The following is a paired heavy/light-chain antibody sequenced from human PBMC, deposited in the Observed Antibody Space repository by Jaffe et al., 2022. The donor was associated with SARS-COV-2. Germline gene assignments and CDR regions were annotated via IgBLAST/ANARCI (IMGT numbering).Light chain of an antibody. CDR3: QSYDSSLSGYAI. CDR1: SSNIGAAFD. CDR2: GNS. Sequence: QSVLTQPPSVSGAPGQRVTISCTGSSSNIGAAFDVHWYQCLPGTAPRLLINGNSNRPSGVPDRFSGSKSGTSASLAITGLQAEDEADYYCQSYDSSLSGYAIFGGGTKLTVL. J-gene: IGLJ2*01. V-gene: IGLV1-40*01.
Heavy chain of an antibody. CDR1: GDSVSSNSAA. V-gene: IGHV6-1*01. Sequence: QVQLQQSGPGLVKPSQTLSLTCAISGDSVSSNSAAWNWIRQSPSRGLEWLGRTYYRSKWYNNYVASVKSRITINSDTSKNQFSLQLSSVTPEDTAVYYCARGAGVGAGWPRGWYFDLWGRGTLVTVSS. CDR3: ARGAGVGAGWPRGWYFDL. CDR2: TYYRSKWYN. D-gene: IGHD6-19*01. J-gene: IGHJ2*01.